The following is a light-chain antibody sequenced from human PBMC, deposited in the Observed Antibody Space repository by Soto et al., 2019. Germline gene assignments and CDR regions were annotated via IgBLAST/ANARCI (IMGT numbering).Light chain of an antibody. CDR2: DAS. Sequence: EIVLTQSPGTLSLSPGERATLSCRASQSVRSYLAWYQQKPGQAPRLLISDASSRVTGVPDTFSGSGSGTDFPLTISRLEPEDFAVYYCQQYGSSPLTFGLGTRVEIK. J-gene: IGKJ1*01. CDR3: QQYGSSPLT. V-gene: IGKV3-20*01. CDR1: QSVRSY.